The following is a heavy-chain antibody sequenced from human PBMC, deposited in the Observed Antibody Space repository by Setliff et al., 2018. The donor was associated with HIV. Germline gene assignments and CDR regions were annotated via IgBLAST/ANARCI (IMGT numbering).Heavy chain of an antibody. CDR2: ISGGGDST. V-gene: IGHV3-23*01. CDR1: GFTFSSYG. J-gene: IGHJ5*02. Sequence: PGGSLRLSCAASGFTFSSYGMSWVRQAPGKGLEWVSIISGGGDSTYYADSVKGRFTISRDKSKNTLYLQMNSLRAEDTAVYFCAKSGFGAVALGINNWLDPWGQGTLVTVSS. CDR3: AKSGFGAVALGINNWLDP. D-gene: IGHD3-10*01.